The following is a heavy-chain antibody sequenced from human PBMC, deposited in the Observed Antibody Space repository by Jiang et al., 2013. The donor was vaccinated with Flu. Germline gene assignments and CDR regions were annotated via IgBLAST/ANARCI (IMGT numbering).Heavy chain of an antibody. CDR2: INGDGSGT. J-gene: IGHJ4*01. D-gene: IGHD2-21*02. V-gene: IGHV3-74*01. CDR1: GFTFSSYY. CDR3: VRDGDNYDFD. Sequence: VQLLESGGGLVQPGGSLRLSCAASGFTFSSYYIHWVRQAPGKGLVWVSRINGDGSGTNYADSVKGRFTISRDNAKNTLYLQMNSLRAEDTAVYYCVRDGDNYDFD.